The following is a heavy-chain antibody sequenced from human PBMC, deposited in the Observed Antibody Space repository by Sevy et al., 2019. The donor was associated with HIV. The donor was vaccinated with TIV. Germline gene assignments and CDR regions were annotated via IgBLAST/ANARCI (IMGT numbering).Heavy chain of an antibody. D-gene: IGHD6-13*01. J-gene: IGHJ6*02. CDR3: ARDPYSSSWYYYYYGMDV. CDR2: IKQDGSEK. V-gene: IGHV3-7*01. Sequence: GGSLRLSCAASGFTFSSYWMSWVRQAPGKGLEWVANIKQDGSEKYYVDSVKGQFTISRDNAKNSLYLQMNSLRAEDTAVYYCARDPYSSSWYYYYYGMDVWGQGTTVTVSS. CDR1: GFTFSSYW.